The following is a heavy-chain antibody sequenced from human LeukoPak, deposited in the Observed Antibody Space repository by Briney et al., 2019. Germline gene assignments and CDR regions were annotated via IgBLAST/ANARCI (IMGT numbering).Heavy chain of an antibody. J-gene: IGHJ4*02. Sequence: QSGGSLRLSCAGSGFTFSSYAMSWVRQAPGKGLEWVSSISGSGYTTYYPDSVKGRFTISRGNSKNTLYLQMNSLRAEDTALYYCARGSGSSAWLIDYWGQGALVTVSS. CDR2: ISGSGYTT. CDR3: ARGSGSSAWLIDY. D-gene: IGHD1-26*01. V-gene: IGHV3-23*01. CDR1: GFTFSSYA.